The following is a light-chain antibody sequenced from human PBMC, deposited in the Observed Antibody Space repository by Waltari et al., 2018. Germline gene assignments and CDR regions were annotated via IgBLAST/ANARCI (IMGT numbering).Light chain of an antibody. J-gene: IGKJ4*01. CDR1: QSLSNN. CDR3: QQYNNWPPLT. CDR2: YAS. Sequence: EIVMTQPPATMSVSPGERATLSCRASQSLSNNLAWYQQKPGQAPRLLIYYASTRATGIPARFSGSGSGTEFTLTISSLQSEDVAVYYCQQYNNWPPLTFGGGTKVEIK. V-gene: IGKV3-15*01.